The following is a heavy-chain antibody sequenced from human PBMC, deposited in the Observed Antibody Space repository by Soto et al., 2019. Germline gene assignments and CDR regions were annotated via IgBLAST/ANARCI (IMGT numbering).Heavy chain of an antibody. CDR3: ARCRGYSGYGEFDY. V-gene: IGHV3-74*01. J-gene: IGHJ4*02. D-gene: IGHD5-12*01. CDR2: INSDGSST. CDR1: GFTFSSYW. Sequence: PGGSLRLSCAASGFTFSSYWMHWVRQAPGKGLVWVSRINSDGSSTSYADSVKGRFTISRDNAKNTLYLQMNSLRAEDTAVYYCARCRGYSGYGEFDYWGQGTLVTVSS.